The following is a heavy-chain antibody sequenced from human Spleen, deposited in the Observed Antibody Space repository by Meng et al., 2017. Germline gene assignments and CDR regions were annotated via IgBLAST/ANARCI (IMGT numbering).Heavy chain of an antibody. J-gene: IGHJ5*02. Sequence: VTLVQAGAGVKKPGASVKVSCKASGYTFTSYGISWVRQAPGQGLEWMGWISAYNGNTNYAQKLQGRVTMTTDTSTSTAYMELRSLRSDDTAVYYCARVDVVVVAATLRELEFDPWGQGTLVTVSS. CDR2: ISAYNGNT. V-gene: IGHV1-18*01. CDR1: GYTFTSYG. CDR3: ARVDVVVVAATLRELEFDP. D-gene: IGHD2-15*01.